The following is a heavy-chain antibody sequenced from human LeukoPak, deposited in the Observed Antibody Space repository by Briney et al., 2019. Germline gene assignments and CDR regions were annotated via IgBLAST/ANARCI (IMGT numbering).Heavy chain of an antibody. CDR1: GASISSSSYY. J-gene: IGHJ4*02. D-gene: IGHD3-10*01. CDR2: IYYSGST. V-gene: IGHV4-39*01. CDR3: ARLPLSGSYYNAFDY. Sequence: SETLSLTCTVSGASISSSSYYWGWIRQPPGKGLEWIGSIYYSGSTYYNPSLRSRVTISVDTSKNQFSLKLSSVTAADTAVYYCARLPLSGSYYNAFDYWGQGTLVTVSS.